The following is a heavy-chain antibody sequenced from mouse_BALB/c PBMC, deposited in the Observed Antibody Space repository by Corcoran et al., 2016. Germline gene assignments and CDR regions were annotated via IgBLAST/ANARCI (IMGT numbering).Heavy chain of an antibody. CDR1: GYSFTGYY. CDR2: ISCYNGAT. CDR3: ARVSTTDYYAMDY. V-gene: IGHV1S34*01. D-gene: IGHD1-1*01. J-gene: IGHJ4*01. Sequence: LVKTGASVKISCKASGYSFTGYYMHWVKQSHGKSLEWIGYISCYNGATSYNQKFKGKATFTVDTSSSTAYMQFNSLTSEDSVVYYCARVSTTDYYAMDYWGQGTSVTVSS.